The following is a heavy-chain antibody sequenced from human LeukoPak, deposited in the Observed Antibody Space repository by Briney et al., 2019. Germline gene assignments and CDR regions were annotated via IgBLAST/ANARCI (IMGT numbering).Heavy chain of an antibody. CDR1: GFTVSSNY. D-gene: IGHD2-8*02. CDR2: IYSGGNT. J-gene: IGHJ4*02. CDR3: ARDGGGVLGH. Sequence: GGSLRLSCAASGFTVSSNYMSWVRQTPGKGLEWVSVIYSGGNTHYIDSVKGRFTISRDNSKNTLYLQMDNLRAEDTAMYYCARDGGGVLGHWGQGTLVTVSS. V-gene: IGHV3-53*01.